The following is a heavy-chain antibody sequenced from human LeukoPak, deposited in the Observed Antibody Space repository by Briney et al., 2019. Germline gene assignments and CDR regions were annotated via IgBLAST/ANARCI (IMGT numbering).Heavy chain of an antibody. CDR3: ARSARPEAAAFLDY. J-gene: IGHJ4*02. V-gene: IGHV4-59*08. Sequence: KHSETLSLTCTVSGGSISSYYWSWIWQPPGKGLEWIGYIYYSGSTNYNPSLKSRVTISVDTSKNQFSLKLSSVTAADTAVYYCARSARPEAAAFLDYWRRGTLASVSS. D-gene: IGHD6-13*01. CDR2: IYYSGST. CDR1: GGSISSYY.